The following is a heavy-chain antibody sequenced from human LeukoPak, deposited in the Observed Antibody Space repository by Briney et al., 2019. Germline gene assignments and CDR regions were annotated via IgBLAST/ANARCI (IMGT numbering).Heavy chain of an antibody. CDR3: ARLGGYYDPPGY. CDR1: GASISSGGFY. V-gene: IGHV4-39*01. D-gene: IGHD3-22*01. Sequence: PSETLSLTCTVSGASISSGGFYGGWIRQPPGKGLEWIGTIYYSGSTYYNPSLKSRVTISVDTSRNQFSLKLSSVTVADTAVYYCARLGGYYDPPGYWGQGTLVTVSS. CDR2: IYYSGST. J-gene: IGHJ4*02.